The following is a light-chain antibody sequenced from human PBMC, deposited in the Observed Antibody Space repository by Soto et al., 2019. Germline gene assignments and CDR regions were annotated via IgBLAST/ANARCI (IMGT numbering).Light chain of an antibody. CDR3: QQYGSSPYT. V-gene: IGKV3-20*01. CDR2: GAS. CDR1: QSVSSNY. Sequence: ESVLTQSPGTLSLSPGERATLSCRASQSVSSNYLAWYQQKPGQAPRLLIYGASTRATGIPDRFSGSGSGTDFTLTISRLEPEDFAVYYCQQYGSSPYTFGLGTRLEIK. J-gene: IGKJ5*01.